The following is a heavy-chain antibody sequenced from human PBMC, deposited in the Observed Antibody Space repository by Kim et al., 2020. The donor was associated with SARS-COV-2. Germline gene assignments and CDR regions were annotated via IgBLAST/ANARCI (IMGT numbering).Heavy chain of an antibody. D-gene: IGHD2-15*01. CDR1: GGTFSSYA. CDR3: ARGTGLLGAAEVDY. CDR2: IIPIFGTA. J-gene: IGHJ4*02. Sequence: SVKVSCKASGGTFSSYAISWVRQAPGQGLEWMGGIIPIFGTANYAQKFQGRVTITADESTSTAYMELSSLRSEDTAVYYCARGTGLLGAAEVDYWGQGTLVTVSS. V-gene: IGHV1-69*13.